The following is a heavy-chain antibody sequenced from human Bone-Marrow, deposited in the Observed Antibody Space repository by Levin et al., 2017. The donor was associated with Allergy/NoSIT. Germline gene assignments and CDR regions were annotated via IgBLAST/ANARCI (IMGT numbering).Heavy chain of an antibody. Sequence: SQTLSLTCVISGDSVSNTDAAWNWIRQSPSRGPEWLGRTYYRSKWYNDYAVSVKSRITIKSDTSKNQFSLQLNSVSPDDTAVYYCARDFYNSNYYYGLDVWGQGTTVIVSS. V-gene: IGHV6-1*01. CDR1: GDSVSNTDAA. D-gene: IGHD1-20*01. CDR3: ARDFYNSNYYYGLDV. J-gene: IGHJ6*02. CDR2: TYYRSKWYN.